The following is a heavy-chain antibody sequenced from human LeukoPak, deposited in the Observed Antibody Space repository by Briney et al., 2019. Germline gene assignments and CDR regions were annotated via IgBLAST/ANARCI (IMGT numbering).Heavy chain of an antibody. CDR2: INSGSTYT. D-gene: IGHD1-1*01. CDR1: GFTFSSYM. CDR3: ARSLTTLTYEGY. J-gene: IGHJ4*02. V-gene: IGHV3-21*01. Sequence: GGSLRLSCAASGFTFSSYMMNWVRQAPGKGLEWVPPINSGSTYTYYTESVKGRFTVSRDNAKNSLFLQMSSLRAEDTAIYYCARSLTTLTYEGYWGQGTLVTVSS.